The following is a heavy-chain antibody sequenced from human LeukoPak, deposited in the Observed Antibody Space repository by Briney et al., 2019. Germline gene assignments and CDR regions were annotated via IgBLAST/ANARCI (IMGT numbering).Heavy chain of an antibody. Sequence: GGSLRLSCAASGFTFSSYAMHWVRQAPGKGLEYVSAISSNGGSTYYANSVKGRFTISRDNSKNTLYLQMGSLRAEDMAVYYCARALGRPYGGNVVDYWGQGTLVTVSS. D-gene: IGHD4-23*01. J-gene: IGHJ4*02. CDR1: GFTFSSYA. V-gene: IGHV3-64*01. CDR3: ARALGRPYGGNVVDY. CDR2: ISSNGGST.